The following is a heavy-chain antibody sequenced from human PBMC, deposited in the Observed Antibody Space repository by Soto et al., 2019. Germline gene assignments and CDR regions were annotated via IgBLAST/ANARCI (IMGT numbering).Heavy chain of an antibody. Sequence: GGSLRLSCTASGFTFGDYAMSWFRQAPGKGLEWVGFIRSKAYGGTTEYAASVKGRFTISRDDSKSIAYLQMNSLKTEDTAVYYCTSMGPFEAARYYYGMDVWGQGTTVTVSS. CDR3: TSMGPFEAARYYYGMDV. V-gene: IGHV3-49*03. J-gene: IGHJ6*02. CDR2: IRSKAYGGTT. D-gene: IGHD6-6*01. CDR1: GFTFGDYA.